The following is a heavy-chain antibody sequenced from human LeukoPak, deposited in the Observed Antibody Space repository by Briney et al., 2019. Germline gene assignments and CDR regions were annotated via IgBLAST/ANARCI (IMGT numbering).Heavy chain of an antibody. D-gene: IGHD1-20*01. CDR2: INPNSGGT. V-gene: IGHV1-2*02. CDR3: ARAGYNWNAGYFQH. J-gene: IGHJ1*01. CDR1: GYTFTGYY. Sequence: GASVKVSCKASGYTFTGYYMHWVRQAPGQGLEWMGWINPNSGGTDYAQKFQGRVTMTRDTSISTAYMELSRLRSDDTAVYYCARAGYNWNAGYFQHWGQGTLVTVSS.